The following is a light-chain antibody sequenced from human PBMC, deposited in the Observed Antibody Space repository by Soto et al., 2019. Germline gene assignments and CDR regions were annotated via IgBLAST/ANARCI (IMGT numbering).Light chain of an antibody. CDR2: KAS. J-gene: IGKJ4*01. CDR3: QQYNTYPLT. CDR1: QSISNW. V-gene: IGKV1-5*03. Sequence: DIQMTQSPSTLSASVGDRVTITCRASQSISNWLAWYQQKPGKAPNLLIYKASSLESGVPSRFSGSGSGTEFTLTISSLQTDDFATYYCQQYNTYPLTVGGGTKVEIK.